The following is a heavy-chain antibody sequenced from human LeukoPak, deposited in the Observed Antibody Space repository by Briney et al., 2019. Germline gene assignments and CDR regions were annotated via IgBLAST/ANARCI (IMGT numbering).Heavy chain of an antibody. CDR1: GFTLSSYG. V-gene: IGHV3-30*18. CDR3: AKDRSSYDSSSFGDY. CDR2: ISFDGSKK. Sequence: PGGSLRLSCAASGFTLSSYGVSWVRQAPGKGLEWVAVISFDGSKKYYADSVRGRFTISRDNSKNTLFLQMTSLRAEDTAVYYCAKDRSSYDSSSFGDYWGQGTLVTVSS. J-gene: IGHJ4*02. D-gene: IGHD3-22*01.